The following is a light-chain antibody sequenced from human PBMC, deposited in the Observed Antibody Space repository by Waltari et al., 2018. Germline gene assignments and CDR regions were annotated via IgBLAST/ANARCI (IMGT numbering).Light chain of an antibody. CDR3: LIWHNSAWM. V-gene: IGLV5-45*02. CDR2: YKTDSDK. Sequence: QPVVTQPSSPSASPGASASLTCTLRSGINVGTYRIPRYQQKSGSTPQYLLTYKTDSDKQRGYGVPSRFSGSKDASANAGILLISGLQSVEEADYYCLIWHNSAWMFGGGTKLTVL. J-gene: IGLJ3*02. CDR1: SGINVGTYR.